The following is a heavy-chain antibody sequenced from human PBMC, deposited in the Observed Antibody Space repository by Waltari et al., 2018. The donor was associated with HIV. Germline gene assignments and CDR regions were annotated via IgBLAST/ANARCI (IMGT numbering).Heavy chain of an antibody. Sequence: QVPLVQSGAEVKKPGASVKVSCKVSGYTLIELSMHWLRQAPGKGLEWMGGFDPEQGKTIYAQNFQGRVTMTEDAATDTAYMELSSLRSEDTAVYYCTTEGLYCSGGTCYSRFDPWGQGTLVTVSS. D-gene: IGHD2-15*01. CDR1: GYTLIELS. CDR2: FDPEQGKT. J-gene: IGHJ5*02. CDR3: TTEGLYCSGGTCYSRFDP. V-gene: IGHV1-24*01.